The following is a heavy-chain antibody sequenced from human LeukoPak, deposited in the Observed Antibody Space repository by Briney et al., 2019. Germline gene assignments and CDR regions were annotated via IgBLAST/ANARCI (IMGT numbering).Heavy chain of an antibody. J-gene: IGHJ4*02. V-gene: IGHV3-23*01. Sequence: GVSLRLSCAASGFTFSSYAMSWVRQAPGKGLEWVSTISSSGGSTYYADSVKGRFTISRDNSENTVYLQMNSLRAEDTALYYCAKLNYYGSYWGQGTLVTVSS. CDR2: ISSSGGST. D-gene: IGHD3-10*01. CDR1: GFTFSSYA. CDR3: AKLNYYGSY.